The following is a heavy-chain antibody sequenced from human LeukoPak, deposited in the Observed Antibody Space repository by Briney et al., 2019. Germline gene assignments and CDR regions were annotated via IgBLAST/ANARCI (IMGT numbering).Heavy chain of an antibody. CDR2: IYHSGST. CDR1: GYSISSCYY. CDR3: ARDIVVPAASINWFDP. D-gene: IGHD2-2*01. J-gene: IGHJ5*02. Sequence: SETLSLTCAVSGYSISSCYYWGWIRQPPGKGLEWIGSIYHSGSTYYNPSLKSRVTISVDTSKNQFSLKLSSVTAADTAVYYCARDIVVPAASINWFDPWGQGTLVTVSS. V-gene: IGHV4-38-2*02.